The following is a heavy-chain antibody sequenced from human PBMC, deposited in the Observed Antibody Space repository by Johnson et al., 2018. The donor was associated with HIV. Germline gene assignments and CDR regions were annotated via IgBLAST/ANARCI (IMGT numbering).Heavy chain of an antibody. Sequence: VLLVESGGGVVQPGRSLRLSCAASGFTFSDYYMTWVRQAPGKGLEWVSGINWNGGSTGYADSVKGRFTISRDNARNSLYLQMNSLRAEDTALYYCARATWSDDAFDIWGQGTMVTVSS. CDR1: GFTFSDYY. CDR2: INWNGGST. V-gene: IGHV3-20*04. J-gene: IGHJ3*02. CDR3: ARATWSDDAFDI. D-gene: IGHD2-8*01.